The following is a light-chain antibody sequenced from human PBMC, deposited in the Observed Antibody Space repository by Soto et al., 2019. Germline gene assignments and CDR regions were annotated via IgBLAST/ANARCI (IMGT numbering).Light chain of an antibody. Sequence: QSALTQPASVSGSSGQSITISCTGTSSDVGDYNYVSWYQQHPGKAPKLIISAVSNRPSGVSNRFSGSKSGNTASLTISGLQAEDKADYYCSSYTGSKSYVFGTGTKLTVL. CDR3: SSYTGSKSYV. CDR2: AVS. CDR1: SSDVGDYNY. V-gene: IGLV2-14*03. J-gene: IGLJ1*01.